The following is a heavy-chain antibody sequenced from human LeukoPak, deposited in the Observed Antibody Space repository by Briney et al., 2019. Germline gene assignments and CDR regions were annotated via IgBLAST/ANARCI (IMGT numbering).Heavy chain of an antibody. D-gene: IGHD3-10*01. CDR2: ISYDGTNK. Sequence: GRSLRLSCAASEFTFSTYSMRWVRQAPGKGLEWVTVISYDGTNKYYADSVKGRFTISRDNSKSMVYLQMNSLRAEDTAVYYCARDSMVRGATGPFFDYWGQGTLVTVSS. CDR1: EFTFSTYS. CDR3: ARDSMVRGATGPFFDY. V-gene: IGHV3-30-3*01. J-gene: IGHJ4*02.